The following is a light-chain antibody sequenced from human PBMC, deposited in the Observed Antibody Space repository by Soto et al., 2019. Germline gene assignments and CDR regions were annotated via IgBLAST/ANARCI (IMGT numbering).Light chain of an antibody. CDR3: QQHSHWPPWT. Sequence: EVVLTQSPATLSLSPGERATLSCRASENVRTFVDWYQQKPGQAPRLLIYGASNRATGNPARFSGSGSGTDFTRTSRQPEAEGFAVYYCQQHSHWPPWTFGQGTRVEIQ. J-gene: IGKJ1*01. CDR2: GAS. V-gene: IGKV3-11*01. CDR1: ENVRTF.